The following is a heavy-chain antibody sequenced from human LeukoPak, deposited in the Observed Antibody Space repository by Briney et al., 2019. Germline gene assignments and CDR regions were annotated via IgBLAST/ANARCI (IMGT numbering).Heavy chain of an antibody. CDR3: AGHLPTVVTPAGFDY. V-gene: IGHV4-59*08. D-gene: IGHD4-23*01. CDR2: IYYSGST. J-gene: IGHJ4*02. Sequence: SETLSLTCTVSGGSISSYYWSWIRQPPGKGLEWIGYIYYSGSTNYNPSLKSRVTISVDTSKNQFSLKLSSVTAADTAVYYCAGHLPTVVTPAGFDYWGQGTLVTVSS. CDR1: GGSISSYY.